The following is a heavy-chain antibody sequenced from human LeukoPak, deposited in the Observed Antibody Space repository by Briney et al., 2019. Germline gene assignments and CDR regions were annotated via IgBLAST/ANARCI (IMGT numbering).Heavy chain of an antibody. Sequence: ASVKVSFKASGYTFTTYFIHWVRQAPGQGLEWMGIINPSDGGTTYAQQFQGRVTMTRDTSTSTVHMELSSLRSEDTAVYYCARATSYGANDYWGQGTLVTVSS. CDR3: ARATSYGANDY. D-gene: IGHD4-17*01. CDR2: INPSDGGT. CDR1: GYTFTTYF. V-gene: IGHV1-46*01. J-gene: IGHJ4*02.